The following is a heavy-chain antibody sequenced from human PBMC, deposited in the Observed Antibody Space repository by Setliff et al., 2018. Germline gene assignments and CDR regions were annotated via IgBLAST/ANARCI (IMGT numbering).Heavy chain of an antibody. D-gene: IGHD5-18*01. V-gene: IGHV3-48*01. Sequence: ETLSLTCAVSGGSISSSNWWSWVRQPPGKGLEWVSYISFSSSTIYYAGSVKGRFTISRDNAKNSVYLQMNSLRAEDTAIYYCATTRVWIPVLDSCGQGTLVTVSS. CDR3: ATTRVWIPVLDS. CDR1: GGSISSSN. CDR2: ISFSSSTI. J-gene: IGHJ4*02.